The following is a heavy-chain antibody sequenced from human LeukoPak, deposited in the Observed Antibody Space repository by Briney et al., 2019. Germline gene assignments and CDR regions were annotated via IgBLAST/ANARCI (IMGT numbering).Heavy chain of an antibody. Sequence: SSETLSLTCTVSGGSISSYYWSWIRQPPGKGLEWIGYIYYSGSTNYNPSLKSRVTISVDTSKNQFSLKLSSVTAADTAVYYCARDGMSQAFDIWGQGTMVTVSS. CDR2: IYYSGST. V-gene: IGHV4-59*01. J-gene: IGHJ3*02. CDR3: ARDGMSQAFDI. CDR1: GGSISSYY.